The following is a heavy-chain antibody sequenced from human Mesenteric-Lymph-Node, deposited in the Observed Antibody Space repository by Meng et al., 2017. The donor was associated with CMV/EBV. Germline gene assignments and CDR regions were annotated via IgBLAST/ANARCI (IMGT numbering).Heavy chain of an antibody. CDR1: GGSISSRSYY. CDR2: IYYSGST. CDR3: ARGGYGGCRDHDAFDI. J-gene: IGHJ3*02. D-gene: IGHD4-23*01. V-gene: IGHV4-61*01. Sequence: SQTLSLTCAVSGGSISSRSYYWGWIRQPPGKGLEWIGYIYYSGSTNYNPSLKSRVTISVDTSKNQFSLKLSSVTAADTAMYYCARGGYGGCRDHDAFDIWGQGTMVTVSS.